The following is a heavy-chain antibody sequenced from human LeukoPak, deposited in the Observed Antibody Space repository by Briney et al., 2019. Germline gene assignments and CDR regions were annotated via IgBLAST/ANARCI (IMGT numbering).Heavy chain of an antibody. Sequence: PSETLSLTCTVSGGPISSGEYYWSWIRQSPGKGLEWIGYIHYSGNTYFNPSLQSRLTISLDTSKNQFSLNLSSVTAADTAFYYCAREPIVSTPPRGYFDTWGQGTLVTVSS. J-gene: IGHJ4*02. D-gene: IGHD5/OR15-5a*01. CDR2: IHYSGNT. CDR1: GGPISSGEYY. CDR3: AREPIVSTPPRGYFDT. V-gene: IGHV4-30-4*01.